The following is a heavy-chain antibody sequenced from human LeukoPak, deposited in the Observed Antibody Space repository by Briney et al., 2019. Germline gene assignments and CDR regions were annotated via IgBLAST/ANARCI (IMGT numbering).Heavy chain of an antibody. V-gene: IGHV4-38-2*01. Sequence: PSETLSLTCAVSGYSISSDNYWVWIRQPPGQGLEWTGGIYHSGSTYYNPSLKSRVTMSVDTSKDQFSLKLSSVTAADTAVYYCARAPRDSSSSNYMRRFDYWGQGTLVTVSS. J-gene: IGHJ4*02. CDR3: ARAPRDSSSSNYMRRFDY. CDR1: GYSISSDNY. D-gene: IGHD3-22*01. CDR2: IYHSGST.